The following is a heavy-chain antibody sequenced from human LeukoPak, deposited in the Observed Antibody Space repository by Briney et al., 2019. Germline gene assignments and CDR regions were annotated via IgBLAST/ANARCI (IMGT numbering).Heavy chain of an antibody. CDR1: GYTFTGYY. CDR2: INPNSGGT. J-gene: IGHJ4*02. CDR3: ARAESTTRLYFDY. V-gene: IGHV1-2*02. Sequence: ASVKVSCKASGYTFTGYYMHWVRQAPGQGLEWMGWINPNSGGTNYAQKFQGRVTMTRDTSLSTAYMDLSMLTSDDTAVYYCARAESTTRLYFDYWGQGTLVTVSS. D-gene: IGHD6-25*01.